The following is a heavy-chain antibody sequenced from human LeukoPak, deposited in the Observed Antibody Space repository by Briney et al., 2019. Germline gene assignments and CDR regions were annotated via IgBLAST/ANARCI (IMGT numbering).Heavy chain of an antibody. CDR1: GYTLTELS. J-gene: IGHJ4*02. Sequence: GASVKVPCKVSGYTLTELSMHWVRQAPGKGLEWMGGFDPEDGETIYAQKFQGRVTMTEDTSTDTAYMELSSLRSEDTAVCYCATWGWEGYSSSWYYFDYWGQGTLVTVSS. D-gene: IGHD6-13*01. CDR3: ATWGWEGYSSSWYYFDY. V-gene: IGHV1-24*01. CDR2: FDPEDGET.